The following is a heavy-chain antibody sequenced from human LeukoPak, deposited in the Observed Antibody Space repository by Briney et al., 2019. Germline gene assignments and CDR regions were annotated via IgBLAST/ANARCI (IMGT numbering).Heavy chain of an antibody. J-gene: IGHJ4*02. Sequence: ASVKVSCKVSGYTLTELSMHWVRQAPGKGLEWMGGFDPEDGETIYAQKFQGRVTMTEDTSTDTAYMELSSLRSEDTAVYYCATDDNSRHCYDSSAFDYWGQGTLVTVSS. V-gene: IGHV1-24*01. D-gene: IGHD3-22*01. CDR2: FDPEDGET. CDR1: GYTLTELS. CDR3: ATDDNSRHCYDSSAFDY.